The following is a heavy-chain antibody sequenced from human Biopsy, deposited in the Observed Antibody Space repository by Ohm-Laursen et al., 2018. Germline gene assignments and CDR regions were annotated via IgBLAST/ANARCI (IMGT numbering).Heavy chain of an antibody. CDR3: ARDPLNGHKHFDY. D-gene: IGHD2-8*01. J-gene: IGHJ4*02. CDR1: EGTFSNYG. CDR2: IIPMLGTV. Sequence: VKISCKAPEGTFSNYGVNWVRQAPGQGLEWMGGIIPMLGTVQYARKLRGRVTITADKPTSTAYMELTSLTSDDTAIYYCARDPLNGHKHFDYWGQGSLVTVSS. V-gene: IGHV1-69*10.